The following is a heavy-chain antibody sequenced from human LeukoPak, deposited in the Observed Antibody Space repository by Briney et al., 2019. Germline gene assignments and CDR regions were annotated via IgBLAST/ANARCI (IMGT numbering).Heavy chain of an antibody. D-gene: IGHD1-7*01. J-gene: IGHJ4*02. CDR1: GGSISSYY. V-gene: IGHV4-59*01. Sequence: PSETLSLTCTVSGGSISSYYWSWIRQPPGKGLEWIGYIYYSGSTSYSPSLKTRVTISVDTSKNQFSLRVTSVTAADTAVYYCARGWNYKGPLDFWGQGALVTVSS. CDR3: ARGWNYKGPLDF. CDR2: IYYSGST.